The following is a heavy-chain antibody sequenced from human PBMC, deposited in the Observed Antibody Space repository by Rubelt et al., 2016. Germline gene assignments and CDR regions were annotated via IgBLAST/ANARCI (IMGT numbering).Heavy chain of an antibody. Sequence: QVQLVQSGAEVKKPGASVKVSCKASGYTFTSYYMHWVRQAPGQGLEWLGIINPSGGSTTYARKFQGRVTMTRDTSTCTVYMDRSSRRCEDTAVYYCARVGFYYDSGSYVDWGQGTLVTVSS. CDR1: GYTFTSYY. V-gene: IGHV1-46*01. CDR2: INPSGGST. CDR3: ARVGFYYDSGSYVD. D-gene: IGHD3-10*01. J-gene: IGHJ4*02.